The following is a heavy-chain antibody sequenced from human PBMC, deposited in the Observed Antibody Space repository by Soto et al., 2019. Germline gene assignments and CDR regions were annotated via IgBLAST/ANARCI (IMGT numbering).Heavy chain of an antibody. J-gene: IGHJ4*02. D-gene: IGHD3-10*01. V-gene: IGHV3-21*01. Sequence: DVHLVESGGGLVKPGGSLRLSCATSGYSFSSHNIYWFRQAPGKGLEWVSSIGTSDTSMYYADSVKGRFTVSRDEAKKSVYLQMDSLRVEDTATYYCARELSTLVRAYSWGQGTLVTVSS. CDR1: GYSFSSHN. CDR3: ARELSTLVRAYS. CDR2: IGTSDTSM.